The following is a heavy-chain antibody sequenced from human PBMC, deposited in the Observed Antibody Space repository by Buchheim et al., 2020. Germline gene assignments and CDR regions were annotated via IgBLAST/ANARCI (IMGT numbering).Heavy chain of an antibody. J-gene: IGHJ3*02. CDR3: GRPGMYYYDSSGFGDAFDI. V-gene: IGHV5-51*01. CDR2: IYPGDSDT. CDR1: GYNFTSYW. Sequence: EVQLVQSGAEVKKPGESLKISCKGSGYNFTSYWIGWVRQMPGKGLEWMGIIYPGDSDTRYSPSFQGQVTISADKSISTVYLQWSSLKASDTAMYYCGRPGMYYYDSSGFGDAFDIWGQGT. D-gene: IGHD3-22*01.